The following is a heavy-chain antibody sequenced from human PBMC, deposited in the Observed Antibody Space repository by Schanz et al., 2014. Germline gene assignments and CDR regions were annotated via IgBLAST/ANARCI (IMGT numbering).Heavy chain of an antibody. D-gene: IGHD2-2*01. CDR2: IIPITGIT. CDR3: ARGSCTASGCYDAFDL. CDR1: GGTFSRYA. J-gene: IGHJ3*01. V-gene: IGHV1-69*04. Sequence: QVQLVQSGAEVKKPGSSVKVSCKASGGTFSRYAISWVRQAPGQGLEWMGRIIPITGITNYAQKFQGRVTFTADKSTSTAFLEVNSLRSEDTAVYYCARGSCTASGCYDAFDLWGQGTLVTVSS.